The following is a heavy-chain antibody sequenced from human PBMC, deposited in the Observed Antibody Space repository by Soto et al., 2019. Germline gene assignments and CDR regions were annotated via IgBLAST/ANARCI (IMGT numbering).Heavy chain of an antibody. CDR2: INHSGST. Sequence: QVQLQQWGAGLLKPSETLSLTCAVYGGSFSGYYWSWIRQPPGKGLEWIGEINHSGSTNYNPSLKSRVTISVDTSKNQFSLKLSSVTAADTAVYYCAVDFWRPTRYYYYGMDVWGQGTTVTVSS. V-gene: IGHV4-34*01. CDR3: AVDFWRPTRYYYYGMDV. D-gene: IGHD3-3*01. J-gene: IGHJ6*02. CDR1: GGSFSGYY.